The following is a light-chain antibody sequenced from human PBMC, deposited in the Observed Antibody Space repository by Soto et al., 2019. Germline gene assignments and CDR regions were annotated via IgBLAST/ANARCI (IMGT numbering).Light chain of an antibody. CDR2: AAT. CDR1: QSISSY. CDR3: QQSYSNPRT. J-gene: IGKJ1*01. Sequence: DIQMTQSPSSLSASVGDRVTMTCRSSQSISSYLNWYQHKPGKAPNLLIYAATTLQSGVPSRFSGSGSGTDFSLTISSLQPEDFATYYCQQSYSNPRTFGQGTKVDIK. V-gene: IGKV1-39*01.